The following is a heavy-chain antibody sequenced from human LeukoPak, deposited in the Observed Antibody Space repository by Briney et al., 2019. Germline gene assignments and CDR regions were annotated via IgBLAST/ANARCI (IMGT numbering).Heavy chain of an antibody. D-gene: IGHD5-24*01. J-gene: IGHJ4*02. Sequence: SVKVSCKASGGTFSSHAISWVRQAPGQGLEWMGRIIPIFGIANYAQKFQGSVTITADKSTSTAYMELSSLRSEDTAVYYCARDLSEMATRVGFDYWGQGTLVTVSS. CDR3: ARDLSEMATRVGFDY. V-gene: IGHV1-69*04. CDR2: IIPIFGIA. CDR1: GGTFSSHA.